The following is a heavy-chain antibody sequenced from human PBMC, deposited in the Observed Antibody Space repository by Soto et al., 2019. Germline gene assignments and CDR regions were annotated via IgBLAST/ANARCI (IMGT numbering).Heavy chain of an antibody. V-gene: IGHV1-69*02. CDR1: GGTFSSYT. CDR3: ARAFALQPSPFDY. D-gene: IGHD2-2*01. J-gene: IGHJ4*02. Sequence: QVQLVQSGAEVKKPGSSVKVSCKASGGTFSSYTISWVRQAPGQGLEWMGRIIPILGIANYAQKFQGRVTITADKSTSTAYMELSSLRSEDTAVYYCARAFALQPSPFDYWGQGTLVTVSS. CDR2: IIPILGIA.